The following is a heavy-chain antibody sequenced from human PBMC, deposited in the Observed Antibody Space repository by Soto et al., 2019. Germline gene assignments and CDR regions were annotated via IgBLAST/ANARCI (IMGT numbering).Heavy chain of an antibody. Sequence: EVKLLESGGGLVQPGGSLRLSCGVSGFTVTSNGVSWVRQAPGKGLEWVSAISPNGQGIWYADSVKGRFTISRDISRNTVFLKMDSLRAEDTAVYYCARDWLRRDDILTPSWNFNLWGQGTLVTAS. CDR3: ARDWLRRDDILTPSWNFNL. CDR2: ISPNGQGI. CDR1: GFTVTSNG. D-gene: IGHD3-9*01. V-gene: IGHV3-23*01. J-gene: IGHJ2*01.